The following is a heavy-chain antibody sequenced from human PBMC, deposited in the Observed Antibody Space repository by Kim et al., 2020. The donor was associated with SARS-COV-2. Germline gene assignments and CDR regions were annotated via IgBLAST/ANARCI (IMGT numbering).Heavy chain of an antibody. J-gene: IGHJ4*02. D-gene: IGHD5-18*01. CDR3: ARARGYSYGSLDY. V-gene: IGHV4-39*01. Sequence: YNPSLKSRLTISGDTSRNQFSLQLNSVTAADTAVYYCARARGYSYGSLDYWGQGTLVTVSS.